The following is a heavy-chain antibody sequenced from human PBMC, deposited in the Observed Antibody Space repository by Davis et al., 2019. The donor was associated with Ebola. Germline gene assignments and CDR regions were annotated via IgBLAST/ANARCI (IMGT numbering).Heavy chain of an antibody. Sequence: ASVKVSCKASGYTFTGYYMHWVRQAPGQGLEWMGWINPNSGGTNYAQKFQGRVTMTRDTSISTAYMELSRLRSDDTAVYYCARTDCSGGSCYSTAVDYWGQGTLVTVSS. CDR3: ARTDCSGGSCYSTAVDY. CDR1: GYTFTGYY. D-gene: IGHD2-15*01. J-gene: IGHJ4*02. CDR2: INPNSGGT. V-gene: IGHV1-2*02.